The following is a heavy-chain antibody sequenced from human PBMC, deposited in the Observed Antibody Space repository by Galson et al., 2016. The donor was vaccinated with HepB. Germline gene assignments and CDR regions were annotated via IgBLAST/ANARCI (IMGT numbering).Heavy chain of an antibody. J-gene: IGHJ4*02. CDR2: VYHSAST. V-gene: IGHV4-4*02. CDR3: AGTPGMAATGNYFVY. Sequence: SETLSLTCAVSGDSISSSHWWSWVRQPPGTGLEWIGEVYHSASTKYNPSLKSRVAISVDQSKKQFSLKLNSVTAADTAVYYCAGTPGMAATGNYFVYWGQGTLVTVSS. D-gene: IGHD6-13*01. CDR1: GDSISSSHW.